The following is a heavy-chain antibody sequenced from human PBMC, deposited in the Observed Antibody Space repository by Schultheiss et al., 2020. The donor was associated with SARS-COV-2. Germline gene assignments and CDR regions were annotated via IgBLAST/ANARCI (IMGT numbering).Heavy chain of an antibody. CDR1: GFTVSSNY. D-gene: IGHD3-16*01. Sequence: GGSLRLSCAASGFTVSSNYMSWVRQAPGKGLEWVSRISSDGSSTTYADSVKGRFTISRDNSKNTLYLQMNSLRAEDTAVYYCARDDRRRGIYYYYGMDVWGQGTTVTVSS. CDR2: ISSDGSST. CDR3: ARDDRRRGIYYYYGMDV. V-gene: IGHV3-66*01. J-gene: IGHJ6*02.